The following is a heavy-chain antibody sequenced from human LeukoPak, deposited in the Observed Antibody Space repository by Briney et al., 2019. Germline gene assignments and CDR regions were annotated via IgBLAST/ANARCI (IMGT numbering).Heavy chain of an antibody. CDR3: ARRRYYDSSGYLE. D-gene: IGHD3-22*01. CDR2: IYYSGRT. Sequence: SETLSLTCTIFGDSVSRSDSYWDWIRQPPGKGLEWIGTIYYSGRTYYSPSLRSRVTLSVDMSNSQFSLTLSSVTAADTALYFCARRRYYDSSGYLEWGQGTLVTVSS. CDR1: GDSVSRSDSY. V-gene: IGHV4-39*01. J-gene: IGHJ1*01.